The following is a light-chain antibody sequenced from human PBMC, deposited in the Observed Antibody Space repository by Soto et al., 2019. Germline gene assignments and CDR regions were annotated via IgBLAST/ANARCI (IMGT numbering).Light chain of an antibody. CDR1: QSISRW. J-gene: IGKJ1*01. CDR2: DAS. Sequence: DIQMTQSPSSLSASAGDRVTITCRASQSISRWLACYQQKPGKAPKLLIYDASTSDGGVPSRFSGSGSGTEFDLTISSRQPDDFALYYCQHYNSYPRTCGQGTKVEIK. CDR3: QHYNSYPRT. V-gene: IGKV1-5*01.